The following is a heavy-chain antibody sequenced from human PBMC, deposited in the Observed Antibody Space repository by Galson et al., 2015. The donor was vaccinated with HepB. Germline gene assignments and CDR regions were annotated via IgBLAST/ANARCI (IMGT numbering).Heavy chain of an antibody. D-gene: IGHD2/OR15-2a*01. CDR1: TFSLGDYW. V-gene: IGHV3-74*01. J-gene: IGHJ6*02. CDR2: IDADGSHT. CDR3: SRDLSYALEV. Sequence: SLRLSCAASTFSLGDYWMHWVRQAPGKGLMWVSYIDADGSHTNYADSVKGRFTISRDNAKNTLYLQMNSLRDEDTGVYFCSRDLSYALEVWGQGTTVTVSS.